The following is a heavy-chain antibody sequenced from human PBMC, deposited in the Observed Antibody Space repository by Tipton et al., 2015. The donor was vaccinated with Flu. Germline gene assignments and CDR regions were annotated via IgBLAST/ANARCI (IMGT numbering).Heavy chain of an antibody. Sequence: SLRLSCAASGFTFSNAWMSWVRQAPGKGLEWVGRIKSKTDGGTTDYAAPVKGRFTISRDDSKNTLYLQMNSLKTEDTAVYYCTADLPGTHYCGMDVWGQGTTVTVSS. J-gene: IGHJ6*02. CDR2: IKSKTDGGTT. V-gene: IGHV3-15*01. CDR1: GFTFSNAW. CDR3: TADLPGTHYCGMDV. D-gene: IGHD6-13*01.